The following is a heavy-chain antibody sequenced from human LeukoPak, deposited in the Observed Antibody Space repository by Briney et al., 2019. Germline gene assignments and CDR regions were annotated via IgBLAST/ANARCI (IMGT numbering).Heavy chain of an antibody. Sequence: PSETLSLTCTVSGYSISSGYYWGWIRQPPGKGLEWIGSIYHSGSTYYNPSLKSRVTISVDTSKNQFSLKLSSVTAADTAVYYCASGIAAAGTGGVFDYWGQGTLVTVSS. J-gene: IGHJ4*02. CDR3: ASGIAAAGTGGVFDY. CDR2: IYHSGST. D-gene: IGHD6-13*01. CDR1: GYSISSGYY. V-gene: IGHV4-38-2*02.